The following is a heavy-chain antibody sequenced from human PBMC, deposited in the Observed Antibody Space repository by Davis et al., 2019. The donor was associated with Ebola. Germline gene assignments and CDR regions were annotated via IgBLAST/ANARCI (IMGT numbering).Heavy chain of an antibody. CDR1: GYTFTDYD. CDR3: ARKNAMDV. V-gene: IGHV1-8*01. J-gene: IGHJ6*02. Sequence: AASVKVSCKASGYTFTDYDFNWVRQATGQGLEWMGWMNPNSGNTGYAQKFQGRVTMTRDTSISTAYMELSSLTSEDTAVYYCARKNAMDVWGQGTTVTVSS. CDR2: MNPNSGNT.